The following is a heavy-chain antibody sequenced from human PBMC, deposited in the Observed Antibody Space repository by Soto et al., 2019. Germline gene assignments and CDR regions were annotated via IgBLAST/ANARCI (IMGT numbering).Heavy chain of an antibody. V-gene: IGHV3-74*03. CDR1: ALYPSNHW. J-gene: IGHJ5*02. CDR2: ITSDGKSK. Sequence: ETLRLSCAPSALYPSNHWMHWVRPRPGEGLVWVSRITSDGKSKAYGESRKGRFAMSRGNAKKTLYRQMNGDTAVDTGGYYCVRDSSDWSLKWFDPWGLGTLVTVSS. CDR3: VRDSSDWSLKWFDP. D-gene: IGHD3-9*01.